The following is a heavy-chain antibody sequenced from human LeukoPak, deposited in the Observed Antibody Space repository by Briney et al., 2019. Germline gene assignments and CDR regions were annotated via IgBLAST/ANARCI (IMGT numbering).Heavy chain of an antibody. CDR2: IKQGGSEK. Sequence: GGSLRLSCAASGFPLSSYWMSWVRQAPGKGLEWVANIKQGGSEKYFLDSVKGRFTISRDNAKNSLYLQMNSLRAEDTAAYYCARWHTLDVWGQGTTVIVSS. CDR1: GFPLSSYW. J-gene: IGHJ6*02. CDR3: ARWHTLDV. D-gene: IGHD2-2*02. V-gene: IGHV3-7*01.